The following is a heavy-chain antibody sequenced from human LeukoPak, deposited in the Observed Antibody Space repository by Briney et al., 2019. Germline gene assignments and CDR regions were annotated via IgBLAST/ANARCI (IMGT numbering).Heavy chain of an antibody. CDR1: GFTFDDYA. CDR3: AGPGLHYAYDY. D-gene: IGHD5-12*01. CDR2: ISWNSGSI. J-gene: IGHJ4*02. V-gene: IGHV3-9*01. Sequence: PGGSLRLSCAASGFTFDDYAMHWVRQAPGKGLEWVSGISWNSGSIGYADSVKGRFTISRDNAKNSLYLQMNSLRAEDTALYYCAGPGLHYAYDYWGQGTLVTVSS.